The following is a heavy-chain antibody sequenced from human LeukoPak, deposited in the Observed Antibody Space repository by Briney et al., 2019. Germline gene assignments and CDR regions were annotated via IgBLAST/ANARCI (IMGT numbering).Heavy chain of an antibody. CDR1: GYSFSVYY. CDR3: ARPPRDLVSAAPFDY. J-gene: IGHJ4*02. D-gene: IGHD5/OR15-5a*01. V-gene: IGHV1-2*02. CDR2: ILPHSGDT. Sequence: ASVKVSCKASGYSFSVYYIEWLRQVPGEGLEWVGWILPHSGDTFYAQKFRGRVTMTADTSISTAYMELSRLQPDDTGIYFCARPPRDLVSAAPFDYWGQGTLVAVSS.